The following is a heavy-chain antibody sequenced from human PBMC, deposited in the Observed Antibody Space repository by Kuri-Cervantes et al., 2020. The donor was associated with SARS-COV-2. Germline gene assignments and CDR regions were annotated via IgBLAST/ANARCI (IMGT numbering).Heavy chain of an antibody. CDR2: IYYSGST. CDR1: GGSISSSSYH. CDR3: ARQHVLRFFDWLSKNNWFDP. Sequence: SETLSLTCTVSGGSISSSSYHWGWIRQPPGKGLEWIGSIYYSGSTSYNPSLKSRFTISVDTSKNQFSLKLSSVPAADTAVYYCARQHVLRFFDWLSKNNWFDPWGQGTLVTVSS. V-gene: IGHV4-39*01. D-gene: IGHD3-9*01. J-gene: IGHJ5*02.